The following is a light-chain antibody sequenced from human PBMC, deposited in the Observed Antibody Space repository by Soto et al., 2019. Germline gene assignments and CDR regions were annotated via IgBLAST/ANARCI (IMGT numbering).Light chain of an antibody. CDR1: QSVSSY. J-gene: IGKJ2*01. CDR3: QQYNTSPFI. CDR2: GAS. Sequence: EIVLTQSPGTLSLSPGERATLSCRASQSVSSYLAWYQENPGQAPRLLIYGASSRATGIPDRFSGSGSGTDFTLTISRLEPEDFALYYCQQYNTSPFIFGQGTKLEIK. V-gene: IGKV3-20*01.